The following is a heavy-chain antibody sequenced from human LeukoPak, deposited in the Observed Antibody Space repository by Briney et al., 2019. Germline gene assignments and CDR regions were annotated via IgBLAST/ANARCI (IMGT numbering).Heavy chain of an antibody. D-gene: IGHD3-22*01. Sequence: SETLSLTCTVSGGSTSSYYWSWIRQPPGKGLEWIGYIYYSGSTNYNPSLKSRVTISVDTSKNQFSLKLSSVTAADTAVYYCAGPSSGYYHDAFDIWGQGTMVTVSS. J-gene: IGHJ3*02. V-gene: IGHV4-59*01. CDR1: GGSTSSYY. CDR2: IYYSGST. CDR3: AGPSSGYYHDAFDI.